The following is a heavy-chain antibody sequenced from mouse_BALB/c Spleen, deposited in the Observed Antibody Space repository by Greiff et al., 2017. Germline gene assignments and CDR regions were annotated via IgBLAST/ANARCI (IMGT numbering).Heavy chain of an antibody. V-gene: IGHV1S81*02. Sequence: VQLQQPGAELVKPGASVKLSCKASGYTFTSYWMHWVKQRPGQGLEWIGEINPSNGRTNYNEKFKSKATLTVDKSSSTAYMQLSSLTSEDSAVYYCARIFITTAMDYWGQGTSVTVSS. D-gene: IGHD1-1*01. CDR1: GYTFTSYW. CDR2: INPSNGRT. J-gene: IGHJ4*01. CDR3: ARIFITTAMDY.